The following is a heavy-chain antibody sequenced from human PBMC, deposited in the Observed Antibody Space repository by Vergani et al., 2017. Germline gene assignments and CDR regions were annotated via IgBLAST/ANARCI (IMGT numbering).Heavy chain of an antibody. J-gene: IGHJ4*02. CDR2: INPNSGGT. D-gene: IGHD2-2*01. Sequence: QVQLVQSGAEVKKPGASVKVSCKASGYTFTDYFMHWVRQAPGQGLEWMGWINPNSGGTNYAQKFQGRLTMTRDTSISTAYMELSHLRSDDTAVYYSARLGTSSNRDYFDYWGQGTLVTVSS. CDR3: ARLGTSSNRDYFDY. V-gene: IGHV1-2*02. CDR1: GYTFTDYF.